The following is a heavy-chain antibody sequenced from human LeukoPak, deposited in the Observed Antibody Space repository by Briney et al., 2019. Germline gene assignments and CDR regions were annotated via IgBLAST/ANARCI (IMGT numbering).Heavy chain of an antibody. CDR3: AGVACSGGSCQFDY. D-gene: IGHD2-15*01. CDR2: IYHSGST. CDR1: GGSISRSNW. V-gene: IGHV4-4*02. Sequence: SETLSLTCAVSGGSISRSNWWSWVRPPPGKGLEWIGEIYHSGSTNYNPSLKSRVTISVDKSKNQFSLKLSSVTAADTAVYYCAGVACSGGSCQFDYWGQGTLVTVSS. J-gene: IGHJ4*02.